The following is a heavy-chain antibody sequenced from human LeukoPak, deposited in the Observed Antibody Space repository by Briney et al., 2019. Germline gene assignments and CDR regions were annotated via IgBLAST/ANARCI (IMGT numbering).Heavy chain of an antibody. V-gene: IGHV3-23*01. J-gene: IGHJ4*02. Sequence: GGSLRPSCAASGFTFSTYGMNWVRQSPGKGLEWVXXISDDGKGTYYTDSVKGRFTISRDNSKNTLYLQMNSLRAEDTAVYYCAKRVPYSSSTVYFDSWGQGTLVVVSS. CDR3: AKRVPYSSSTVYFDS. CDR1: GFTFSTYG. D-gene: IGHD6-6*01. CDR2: ISDDGKGT.